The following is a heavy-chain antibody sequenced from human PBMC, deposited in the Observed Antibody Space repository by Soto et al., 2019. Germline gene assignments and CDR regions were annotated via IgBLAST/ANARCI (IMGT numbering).Heavy chain of an antibody. CDR1: GGTFSSYA. J-gene: IGHJ6*02. CDR2: IIPIFGTA. V-gene: IGHV1-69*01. Sequence: QVQLVQSGAEVKKPGSSVKVSCKASGGTFSSYAISWVRQAPGQGLEWMGGIIPIFGTANYAQKFQGRVTITADESTSAAYMGLSSLRAEDTAVYYCARGNDFWSGLHGMDVWGQGTTVTVSS. CDR3: ARGNDFWSGLHGMDV. D-gene: IGHD3-3*01.